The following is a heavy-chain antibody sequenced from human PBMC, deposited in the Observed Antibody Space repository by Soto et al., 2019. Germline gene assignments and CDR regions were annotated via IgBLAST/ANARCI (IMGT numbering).Heavy chain of an antibody. Sequence: PGGSLRLSCAASGFTFSSYSMNWVRQAPGKGLEWVSSISSSSSYIYYADSVKGRFTISRDNAKNSLYLQMNSLRAEDTAVYYCARNEYDGTFGQPYYYYGMDVWGQETTVTVSS. J-gene: IGHJ6*02. V-gene: IGHV3-21*01. CDR2: ISSSSSYI. CDR3: ARNEYDGTFGQPYYYYGMDV. CDR1: GFTFSSYS. D-gene: IGHD3-10*01.